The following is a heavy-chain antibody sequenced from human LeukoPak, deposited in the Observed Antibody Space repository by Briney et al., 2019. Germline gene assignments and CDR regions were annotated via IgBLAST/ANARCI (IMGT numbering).Heavy chain of an antibody. CDR1: GYTFTSYY. J-gene: IGHJ4*02. Sequence: GASVKVSCKASGYTFTSYYMHWVRQAPGQGLEWMGLINPSGGSTSYAQKFQGRVTMTEDTSTDTAYMELSSLRSEDTAVYYCATGGLRYFDWPYGYWGQGTLVTVSS. V-gene: IGHV1-46*01. D-gene: IGHD3-9*01. CDR3: ATGGLRYFDWPYGY. CDR2: INPSGGST.